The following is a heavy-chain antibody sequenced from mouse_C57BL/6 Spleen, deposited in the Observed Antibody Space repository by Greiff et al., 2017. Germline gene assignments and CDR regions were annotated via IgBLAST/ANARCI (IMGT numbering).Heavy chain of an antibody. Sequence: QVQLQQPGAELVMPGASVKLSCKASGYTFTSYWMHWVKQRPGQGLEWIGEIDPSDSYTNYNQKFKGKSTLTVDKSSSTAYMQLSSLTSEDSAVYYCARSAYYYGSSYWYFDVLGTGTTVTVSS. CDR2: IDPSDSYT. J-gene: IGHJ1*03. V-gene: IGHV1-69*01. CDR3: ARSAYYYGSSYWYFDV. D-gene: IGHD1-1*01. CDR1: GYTFTSYW.